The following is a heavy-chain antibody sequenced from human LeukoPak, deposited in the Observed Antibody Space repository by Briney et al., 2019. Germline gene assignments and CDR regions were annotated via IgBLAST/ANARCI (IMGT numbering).Heavy chain of an antibody. Sequence: ASVKVSCEASGGTFSSYAISWVRQAPGQGLEWMGGIIPIFGTANYAQKFQGRVTITADESTSTAYMELSSLRSEDTAVYYCARDLGYCSGGSCYARGSWFDPWGQGTLVTVSS. V-gene: IGHV1-69*13. CDR1: GGTFSSYA. CDR3: ARDLGYCSGGSCYARGSWFDP. D-gene: IGHD2-15*01. CDR2: IIPIFGTA. J-gene: IGHJ5*02.